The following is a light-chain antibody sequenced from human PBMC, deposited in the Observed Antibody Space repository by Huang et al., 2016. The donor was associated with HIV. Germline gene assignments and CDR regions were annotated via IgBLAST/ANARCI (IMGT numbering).Light chain of an antibody. V-gene: IGKV1-39*01. J-gene: IGKJ5*01. CDR2: GAS. Sequence: DIQMTQSPSSLSASVGDRVTITCRASQTSKKYLNWYQQKPSQAPRLLIYGASNLQTEVPSRFSGSGSGTDFSLTISSLQPEDFAIYYCQQSHSTPQTFGQGTRLDIK. CDR1: QTSKKY. CDR3: QQSHSTPQT.